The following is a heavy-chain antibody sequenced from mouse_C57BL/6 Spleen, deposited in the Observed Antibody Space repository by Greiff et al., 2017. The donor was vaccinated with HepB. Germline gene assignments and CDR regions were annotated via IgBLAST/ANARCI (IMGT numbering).Heavy chain of an antibody. CDR1: GFTFSSYA. CDR2: ISDGGSYT. Sequence: EVQRVESGGGLVKPGGSLKLSCAASGFTFSSYAMSWVRQTPEKRLEWVATISDGGSYTYYPDNVKGRFTISRDNAKNNLYLQMSHLKSEDTAMYYCARVQDAMDYWGQGTSVTVSS. V-gene: IGHV5-4*01. CDR3: ARVQDAMDY. J-gene: IGHJ4*01.